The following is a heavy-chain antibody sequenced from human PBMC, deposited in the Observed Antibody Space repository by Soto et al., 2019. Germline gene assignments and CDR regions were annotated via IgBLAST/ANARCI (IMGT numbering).Heavy chain of an antibody. D-gene: IGHD3-3*01. V-gene: IGHV3-7*03. CDR2: IKQDGSEK. J-gene: IGHJ4*01. Sequence: EVQLVESGGGLVQPGGSLRLSCAASGFTFSSYWMSWVRQAPGKGLEWVANIKQDGSEKYYVDSVKGRFTISRDNAKNSLYLQMNSLRAEDTAVYYCARGGFFWSGYYPFDYWGHGTLVTVSS. CDR1: GFTFSSYW. CDR3: ARGGFFWSGYYPFDY.